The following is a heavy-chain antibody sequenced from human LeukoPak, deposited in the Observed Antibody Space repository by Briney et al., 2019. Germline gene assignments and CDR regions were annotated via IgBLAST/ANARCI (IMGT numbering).Heavy chain of an antibody. V-gene: IGHV4-59*01. CDR2: IYYSGST. CDR1: GGSISSYY. J-gene: IGHJ4*02. CDR3: ARATNYYDSSGYYPRPHFDY. Sequence: SETLSLTCTVYGGSISSYYWNWIRQPPGKGLEWIGYIYYSGSTNYNPSLKSRVTISVDTSKNQFSLKLNSVTAADTAVYYCARATNYYDSSGYYPRPHFDYWGRGTLVTVSS. D-gene: IGHD3-22*01.